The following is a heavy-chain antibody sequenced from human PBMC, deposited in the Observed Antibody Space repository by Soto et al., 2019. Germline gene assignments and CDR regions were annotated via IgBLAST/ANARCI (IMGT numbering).Heavy chain of an antibody. CDR1: GGSISGYY. Sequence: PSETLSLTCTVSGGSISGYYWSWFGQPPGKGLEWIGYIYYSGSTTYTPSLKSRVTIAVDTSKNQFSLRLNSVTAADTAVYYCARLGGYYQAFDQWGQGSLVTVS. J-gene: IGHJ4*02. CDR3: ARLGGYYQAFDQ. V-gene: IGHV4-59*08. D-gene: IGHD3-22*01. CDR2: IYYSGST.